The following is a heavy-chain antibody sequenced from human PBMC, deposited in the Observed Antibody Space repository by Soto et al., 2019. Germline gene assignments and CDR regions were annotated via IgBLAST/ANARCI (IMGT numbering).Heavy chain of an antibody. CDR1: GYTFTSYY. D-gene: IGHD5-18*01. V-gene: IGHV1-46*01. CDR2: INPSGGST. CDR3: ARDLLGYSYGWSDAFDI. Sequence: ASVKVSCKASGYTFTSYYMHWVRQAPGQGLEWMGIINPSGGSTSYAQKFQGRVTMTRDTSTSTVYMELSSLGSEDTAVYYCARDLLGYSYGWSDAFDIWGQGTMVTVS. J-gene: IGHJ3*02.